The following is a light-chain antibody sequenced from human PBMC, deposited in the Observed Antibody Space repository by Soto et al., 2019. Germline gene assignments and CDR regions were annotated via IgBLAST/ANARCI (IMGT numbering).Light chain of an antibody. CDR3: QQYGRSPWT. V-gene: IGKV3-20*01. CDR2: GAS. CDR1: QSIDSSY. Sequence: EIVLTQSPGTLSLSPGDRATLSCRASQSIDSSYLAWYQQKPGQAPRLLIYGASSGTTGIPDRFSGSGSGTDFTLPISRLEPEDFAVYYCQQYGRSPWTFGQGTKVEVK. J-gene: IGKJ1*01.